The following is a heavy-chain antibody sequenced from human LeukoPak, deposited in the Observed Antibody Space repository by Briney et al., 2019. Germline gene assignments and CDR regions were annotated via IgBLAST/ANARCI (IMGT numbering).Heavy chain of an antibody. D-gene: IGHD6-13*01. J-gene: IGHJ4*02. V-gene: IGHV4-59*01. CDR3: ARMAAAGTDY. Sequence: SETLSLTRTVSGGSISSYYWSWIRQPPGKGLEWIGYIYYSGSTNYNPSLKSRVTISVDTSKNQFSLKLSSVTAADTAVYYCARMAAAGTDYWGQGTLVTVSS. CDR2: IYYSGST. CDR1: GGSISSYY.